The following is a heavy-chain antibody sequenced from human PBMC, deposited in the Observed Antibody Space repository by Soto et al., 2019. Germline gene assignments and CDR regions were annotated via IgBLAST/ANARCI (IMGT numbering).Heavy chain of an antibody. CDR2: ISGTGIDI. J-gene: IGHJ4*02. V-gene: IGHV3-21*01. D-gene: IGHD6-13*01. CDR3: VKNPLGPPQQVPDD. CDR1: GFDCDYYN. Sequence: GGSLKISCAASGFDCDYYNMKWVRQAPGRGLEWVSSISGTGIDIHFADSVKGRFVISRDNAKTSLYLQMNSLRPEDTAVYYFVKNPLGPPQQVPDDWGPGTSVTVS.